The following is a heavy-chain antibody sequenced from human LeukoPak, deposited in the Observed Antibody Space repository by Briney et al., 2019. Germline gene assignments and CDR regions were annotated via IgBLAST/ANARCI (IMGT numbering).Heavy chain of an antibody. J-gene: IGHJ6*03. D-gene: IGHD6-13*01. CDR1: GFTFSSYW. CDR2: IKQDGSEK. V-gene: IGHV3-7*01. CDR3: ARDSARGSSWSWKAPANYYYYMDV. Sequence: PGGSLRLSCAASGFTFSSYWMSWVRQAPGKGLEWVANIKQDGSEKYYVDSVKGRFTISRDNAKNSLYLQMNSLRAEDTAVYYCARDSARGSSWSWKAPANYYYYMDVWGKGTTVTVSS.